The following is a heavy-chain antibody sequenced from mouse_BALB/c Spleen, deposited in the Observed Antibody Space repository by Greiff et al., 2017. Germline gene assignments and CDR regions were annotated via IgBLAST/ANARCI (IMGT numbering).Heavy chain of an antibody. V-gene: IGHV1-80*01. CDR3: ARSDYYGSLDY. J-gene: IGHJ2*01. CDR2: IYPGDGDT. CDR1: GYAFSSYW. Sequence: VQGVESGAELVRPGSSVKISCKASGYAFSSYWMNWVKQRPGQGLEWIGQIYPGDGDTNYNQKFKGKATLTVDKSSSTAYMELLSLTSEDSAVYYCARSDYYGSLDYWGQGTTLTVSS. D-gene: IGHD1-1*01.